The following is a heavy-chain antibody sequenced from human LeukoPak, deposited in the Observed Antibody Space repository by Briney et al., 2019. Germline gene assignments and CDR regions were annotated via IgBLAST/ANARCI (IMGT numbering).Heavy chain of an antibody. D-gene: IGHD1-26*01. Sequence: SETLSLTCTVSGGSINTYYWSWIRQPPGKELEWIGYIYDSVTTNSNPSLKSRVTISVDTSKNQFSLKLSSVTAADTAVYYCARGGYSGSYLGTFDYWGQGTLVTVSS. CDR3: ARGGYSGSYLGTFDY. J-gene: IGHJ4*02. V-gene: IGHV4-59*01. CDR2: IYDSVTT. CDR1: GGSINTYY.